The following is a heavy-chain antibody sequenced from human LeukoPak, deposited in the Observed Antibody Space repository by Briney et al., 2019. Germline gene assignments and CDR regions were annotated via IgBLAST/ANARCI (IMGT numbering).Heavy chain of an antibody. V-gene: IGHV1-2*02. Sequence: ASVKVSCKASGYTFTGYYLYWVRQAPGQGLEWMGWINPNSGGTNYAQKFQGRVSMTRDTSISTAYMELSRLRPDDTAVYYCARDSGSYYVALDYWGQGTLVTVSS. CDR1: GYTFTGYY. D-gene: IGHD1-26*01. J-gene: IGHJ4*02. CDR3: ARDSGSYYVALDY. CDR2: INPNSGGT.